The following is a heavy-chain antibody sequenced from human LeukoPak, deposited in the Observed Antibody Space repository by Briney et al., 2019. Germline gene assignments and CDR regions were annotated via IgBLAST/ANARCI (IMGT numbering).Heavy chain of an antibody. Sequence: SETLSLTCTVSGGSISSSSYYWGWIRQPPGKGLEWIGSIYYSGSTYYNPSLKSRVTISVDTSKNQFSLKLSSVTAADTAVYYCARRLRTIAAAGKGHSDYWGQGTLVTVSS. V-gene: IGHV4-39*01. CDR1: GGSISSSSYY. D-gene: IGHD6-13*01. J-gene: IGHJ4*02. CDR2: IYYSGST. CDR3: ARRLRTIAAAGKGHSDY.